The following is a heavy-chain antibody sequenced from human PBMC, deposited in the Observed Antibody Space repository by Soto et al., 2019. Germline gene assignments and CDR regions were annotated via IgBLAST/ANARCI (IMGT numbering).Heavy chain of an antibody. CDR1: GINSSSFD. V-gene: IGHV3-23*01. D-gene: IGHD2-21*02. CDR3: AKGATAHPKRYFDY. Sequence: PGGSLRLSCVASGINSSSFDMSWVRQAPGKGLEWVSAISARGISTFYVDSVKGRFTISRDNSNNTLYLQMNSLRAEDTAIYYCAKGATAHPKRYFDYWGQGTLVTVSS. J-gene: IGHJ4*02. CDR2: ISARGIST.